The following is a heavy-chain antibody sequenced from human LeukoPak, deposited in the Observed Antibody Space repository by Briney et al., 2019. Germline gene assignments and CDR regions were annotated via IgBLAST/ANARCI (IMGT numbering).Heavy chain of an antibody. J-gene: IGHJ4*02. V-gene: IGHV1-24*01. CDR3: ATGIEMSALGRFDY. Sequence: ASVKVSCKVSGYTLTELSMHWVRQAPGKGLEWMGGFDPEDGETIYAQKFQGRVTMTEDTSTDTAYMELSSLRSEDTAVYYCATGIEMSALGRFDYWGQGTLVTVSS. CDR2: FDPEDGET. D-gene: IGHD5-24*01. CDR1: GYTLTELS.